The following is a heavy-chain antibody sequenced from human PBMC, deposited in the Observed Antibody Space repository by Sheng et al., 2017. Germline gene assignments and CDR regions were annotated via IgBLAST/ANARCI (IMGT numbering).Heavy chain of an antibody. J-gene: IGHJ4*02. CDR3: ARDLGSGWYGERDY. CDR2: IYYSGST. V-gene: IGHV4-59*12. CDR1: GGSISSYY. Sequence: QVQLQESGPGLVKPSETLSLTCTVSGGSISSYYWSWIRQPPGKGLEWIGYIYYSGSTNYNPSLKSRVTISVDTSKNQFSLKLSSVTAADTAVYYCARDLGSGWYGERDYWGQGTLGHRLL. D-gene: IGHD6-19*01.